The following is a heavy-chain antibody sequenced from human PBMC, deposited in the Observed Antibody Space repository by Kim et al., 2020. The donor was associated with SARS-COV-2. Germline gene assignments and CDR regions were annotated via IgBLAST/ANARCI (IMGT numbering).Heavy chain of an antibody. J-gene: IGHJ6*02. CDR2: IWYDGSNK. CDR3: AKNLAAAGIYYYYGMDV. CDR1: GFTFSSYG. V-gene: IGHV3-33*06. D-gene: IGHD6-13*01. Sequence: GGSLRLSCAASGFTFSSYGMHWVRQAPGKGLEWVAVIWYDGSNKYYADSVKGRFTISRDNSKNTLYLQMNSLRAEDTAVYYCAKNLAAAGIYYYYGMDVWGQGTTVTVSS.